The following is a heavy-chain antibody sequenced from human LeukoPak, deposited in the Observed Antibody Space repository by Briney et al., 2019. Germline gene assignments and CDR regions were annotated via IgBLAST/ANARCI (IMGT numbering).Heavy chain of an antibody. CDR2: IYPGDSDT. CDR1: GYRFTSYW. Sequence: GESLKISCKGSGYRFTSYWIGWVRQMAGKGLEWMGIIYPGDSDTRYSPSFQGQVTISADKSISTAYLQWSSLKASDTAMYYCATKLPQYDRSGYQNWYFDLWGRGTLVTVSS. V-gene: IGHV5-51*01. D-gene: IGHD3-22*01. J-gene: IGHJ2*01. CDR3: ATKLPQYDRSGYQNWYFDL.